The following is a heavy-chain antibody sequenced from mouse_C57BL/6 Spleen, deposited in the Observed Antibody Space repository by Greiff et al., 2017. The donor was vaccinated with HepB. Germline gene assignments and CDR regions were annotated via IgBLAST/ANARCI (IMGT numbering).Heavy chain of an antibody. D-gene: IGHD1-1*01. CDR3: ATYYGSSYDWYFDV. Sequence: EVQLVESGGGLVKPGGSLKLSCAASGFTFSDYGMHWVRQAPEKGLEWVAYISSGSSTNYYADTVKGRFTISRDNAKNTLFLQMTSLRSEDTAMYYCATYYGSSYDWYFDVWGTGTTVTVSS. CDR1: GFTFSDYG. V-gene: IGHV5-17*01. J-gene: IGHJ1*03. CDR2: ISSGSSTN.